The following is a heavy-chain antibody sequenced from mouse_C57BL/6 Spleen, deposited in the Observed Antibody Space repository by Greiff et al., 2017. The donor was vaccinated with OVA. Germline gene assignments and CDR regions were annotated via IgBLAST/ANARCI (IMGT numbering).Heavy chain of an antibody. J-gene: IGHJ2*01. D-gene: IGHD1-1*01. CDR2: ISYSGST. CDR1: GYSITSDY. V-gene: IGHV3-8*01. CDR3: ARRSPYGGFDY. Sequence: EVMLVESGPGLAKPSQTLSLTCSVTGYSITSDYWNWIRKFPGNKLEYMGYISYSGSTSYNTSLKSRLSITRDTSKNQYYLQLQSVTTDDTATYDCARRSPYGGFDYWGQGTTLTVSS.